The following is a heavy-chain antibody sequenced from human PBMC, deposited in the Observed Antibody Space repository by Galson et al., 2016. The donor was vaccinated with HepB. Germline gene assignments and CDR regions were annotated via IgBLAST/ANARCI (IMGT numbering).Heavy chain of an antibody. Sequence: SLRLSCAASGFSFRNYGMHWVRQAPGKGLDWVSAISDDGTNKYYADSVKGRFTISRDNSKNTLSLQKNSLRAEDTAVYYCVAGKEYFQHWGQGTLVTVSS. CDR3: VAGKEYFQH. V-gene: IGHV3-30*03. D-gene: IGHD6-19*01. CDR2: ISDDGTNK. CDR1: GFSFRNYG. J-gene: IGHJ1*01.